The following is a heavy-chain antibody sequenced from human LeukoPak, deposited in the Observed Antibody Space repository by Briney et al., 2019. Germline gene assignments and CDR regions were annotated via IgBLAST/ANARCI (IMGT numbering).Heavy chain of an antibody. J-gene: IGHJ4*02. CDR3: ARVGSRYGPLNS. D-gene: IGHD5-18*01. CDR2: ISSDAKTV. V-gene: IGHV3-48*01. Sequence: GGSLRLSCAASGFNFRFYIMNWVRQAPGKGLEWISYISSDAKTVDYADSVKGRFTISRDNAENSLYLQMSSLSADDTAVYYCARVGSRYGPLNSWGQGTLVTVSS. CDR1: GFNFRFYI.